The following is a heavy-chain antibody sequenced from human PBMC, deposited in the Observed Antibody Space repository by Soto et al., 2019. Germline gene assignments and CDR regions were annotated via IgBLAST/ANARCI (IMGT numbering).Heavy chain of an antibody. CDR1: GGSISSGGYY. V-gene: IGHV4-31*03. CDR3: ARAETGPFDY. Sequence: SETLSLTCTVSGGSISSGGYYWSWLRQHPGKGLEWIGYIYYSGSTYYNSSLKSRVTISVDTSKNQFSLKLSSVTAADTAVYYCARAETGPFDYWGQGTLVTVSS. CDR2: IYYSGST. J-gene: IGHJ4*02. D-gene: IGHD1-1*01.